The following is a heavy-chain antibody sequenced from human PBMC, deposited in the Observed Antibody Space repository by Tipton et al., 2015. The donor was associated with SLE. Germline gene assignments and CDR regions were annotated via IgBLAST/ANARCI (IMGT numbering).Heavy chain of an antibody. D-gene: IGHD6-19*01. CDR1: GFTVSSNY. J-gene: IGHJ4*02. CDR2: IYSGGVT. CDR3: VKSQKMFTIAVADAFEY. V-gene: IGHV3-53*05. Sequence: SLRLSCAASGFTVSSNYMSWVRQAPGKGLEWVSVIYSGGVTHYADSVKGRFTISRDHSKNTLYLQMDSLRADDTAVYYCVKSQKMFTIAVADAFEYWGQGTLVTVSS.